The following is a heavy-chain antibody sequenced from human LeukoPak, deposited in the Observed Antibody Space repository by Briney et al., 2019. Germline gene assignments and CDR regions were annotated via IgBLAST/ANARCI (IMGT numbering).Heavy chain of an antibody. V-gene: IGHV4-59*02. CDR2: IYYTET. D-gene: IGHD7-27*01. CDR3: ATRKLGNDY. Sequence: SETLSLTCTVSGGSVSNYYWSWIRQSPGRGLEWIGYIYYTETSYNPSLKSRVTISADTSKNQFSLKLYSVTAADTAVYYCATRKLGNDYWGQGTLVTVSS. J-gene: IGHJ4*02. CDR1: GGSVSNYY.